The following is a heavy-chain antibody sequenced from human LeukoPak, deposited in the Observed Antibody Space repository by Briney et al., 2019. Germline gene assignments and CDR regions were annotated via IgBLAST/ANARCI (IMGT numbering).Heavy chain of an antibody. CDR1: GFTFDDCA. V-gene: IGHV3-9*01. Sequence: GRSLRLSCAASGFTFDDCAMHWVRQAPGKGLEWVSGISWNSGSIGYADSVKGRFTISRDNAKNSLYLQMNSLRAEDTALYYCAKEIAAALSHWGQGTLVAVSS. D-gene: IGHD6-13*01. CDR2: ISWNSGSI. CDR3: AKEIAAALSH. J-gene: IGHJ4*02.